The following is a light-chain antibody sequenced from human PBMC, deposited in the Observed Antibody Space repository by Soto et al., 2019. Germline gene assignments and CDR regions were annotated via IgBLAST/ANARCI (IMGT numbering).Light chain of an antibody. CDR2: DVS. J-gene: IGLJ1*01. CDR3: SSYTSSSTLG. Sequence: QSALTQPASVSGSPGQSITISCTGTSSDVGGYNFVSWYQQHPGKAPKLMIYDVSNRPSEVSNRLSGSKSGNTASLTISGLQAEDEADYYCSSYTSSSTLGFGTGTKLTVL. CDR1: SSDVGGYNF. V-gene: IGLV2-14*01.